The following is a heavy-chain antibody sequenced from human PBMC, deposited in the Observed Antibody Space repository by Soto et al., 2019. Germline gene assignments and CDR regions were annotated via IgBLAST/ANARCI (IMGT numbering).Heavy chain of an antibody. J-gene: IGHJ4*02. Sequence: ASVKVSCKASGYTFNRHGITWVRQAPGQGLEWMGWISGYNGDINYEQKFQGRVTLSSDTLTSTVYLELKSLRFDDTAVYYCARVRVVGAREIDFWGQGTLVTVSS. CDR1: GYTFNRHG. D-gene: IGHD1-26*01. CDR3: ARVRVVGAREIDF. V-gene: IGHV1-18*04. CDR2: ISGYNGDI.